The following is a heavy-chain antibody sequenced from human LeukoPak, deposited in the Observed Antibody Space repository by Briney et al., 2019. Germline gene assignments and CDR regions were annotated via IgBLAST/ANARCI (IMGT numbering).Heavy chain of an antibody. CDR2: ISSSSSTI. D-gene: IGHD6-13*01. CDR1: GFTFSSYA. J-gene: IGHJ4*02. Sequence: GGSLRLSCAASGFTFSSYAMSWVRQAPGKGLEWVSYISSSSSTIYYADSVKGRFTISRDNAKNSLYLQMNSLRAEDTAVYYCARVPDSSSLGWGQGTLVTVSS. V-gene: IGHV3-48*04. CDR3: ARVPDSSSLG.